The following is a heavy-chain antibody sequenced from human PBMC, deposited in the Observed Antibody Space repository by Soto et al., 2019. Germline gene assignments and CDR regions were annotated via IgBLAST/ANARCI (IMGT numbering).Heavy chain of an antibody. J-gene: IGHJ4*02. Sequence: EVQLVESGGGLVQPGGSLRLSCAASGFTFSRTSMNWVRQAPGKGLEWVSYSDALTSAMFYADSVKGRFTISRDNAKNSLYLQMNSLRAEDTAIYYCTGGGVSSGPGYWGQGTLVTVSS. CDR3: TGGGVSSGPGY. D-gene: IGHD3-22*01. CDR1: GFTFSRTS. CDR2: SDALTSAM. V-gene: IGHV3-48*01.